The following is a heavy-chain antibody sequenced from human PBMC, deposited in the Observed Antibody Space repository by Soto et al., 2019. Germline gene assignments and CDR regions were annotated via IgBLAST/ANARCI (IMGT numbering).Heavy chain of an antibody. CDR3: ARVLGFCISTTCPRGGNWLDP. D-gene: IGHD2-2*01. Sequence: ASVKVSCKASGYTFTSYAMHWVLQAPGQRLEWMGWINAGNGNTKYSQKFQGRVTITRDTSASTAYMELSSLRSEDTAVYYCARVLGFCISTTCPRGGNWLDPWGKETLVTVSS. CDR1: GYTFTSYA. V-gene: IGHV1-3*01. J-gene: IGHJ5*02. CDR2: INAGNGNT.